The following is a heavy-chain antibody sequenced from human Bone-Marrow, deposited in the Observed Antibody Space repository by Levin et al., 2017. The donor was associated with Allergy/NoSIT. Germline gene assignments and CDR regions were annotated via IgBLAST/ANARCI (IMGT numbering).Heavy chain of an antibody. CDR2: ISYDGGNK. J-gene: IGHJ6*02. CDR3: ARDRRFHDSSSSKGIWYYYYGMDV. Sequence: GESLKISCAASGFTFSNYGMNWVRQAPGKGLEWVAVISYDGGNKYYADSVKGRFTISRDSSKNTLFLQLNSLTYEDTAVYYCARDRRFHDSSSSKGIWYYYYGMDVWGQGTTVTVSS. CDR1: GFTFSNYG. V-gene: IGHV3-30-3*01. D-gene: IGHD6-6*01.